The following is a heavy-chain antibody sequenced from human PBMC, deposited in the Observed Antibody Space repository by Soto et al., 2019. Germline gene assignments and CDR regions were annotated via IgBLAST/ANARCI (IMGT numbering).Heavy chain of an antibody. CDR1: GFTFSTYA. D-gene: IGHD6-13*01. V-gene: IGHV3-30-3*01. CDR3: ARDLVPGCSTWDLFDY. Sequence: QVQLVESGGVVVQPGTSLRLSCAASGFTFSTYAMHWVRQAPGKGRGCVVDISYDGSNKCYADAVKGRFTISRDNSKNTLYLHMNSLRAEDTTVCYCARDLVPGCSTWDLFDYWGQGALVTVSS. J-gene: IGHJ4*02. CDR2: ISYDGSNK.